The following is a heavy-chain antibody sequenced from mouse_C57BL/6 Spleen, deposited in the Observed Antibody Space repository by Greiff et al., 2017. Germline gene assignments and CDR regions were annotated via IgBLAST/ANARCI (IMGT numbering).Heavy chain of an antibody. CDR2: INYDGSST. V-gene: IGHV5-16*01. CDR3: ARAADGSALAHDY. Sequence: EVMLLESEAGLVQPGSSMKLSCTASGYTFSDSYMAWVRQVPEKGLEWVANINYDGSSTYYIDYLKSSFNISRDNAKNILYLQMSSLKSEDTAAYYCARAADGSALAHDYWGQGTTLTVSS. J-gene: IGHJ2*01. CDR1: GYTFSDSY. D-gene: IGHD1-1*01.